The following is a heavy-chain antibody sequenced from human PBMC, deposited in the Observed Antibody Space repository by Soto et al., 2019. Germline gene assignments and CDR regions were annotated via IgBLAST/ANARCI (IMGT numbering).Heavy chain of an antibody. D-gene: IGHD2-2*01. J-gene: IGHJ4*02. V-gene: IGHV3-48*04. CDR3: AKGRGYCSSTSCYVGSDY. Sequence: GGSLRLSCAASGFTFSSFHMNWVRQAPGRGLEWVAYITSSSDTIYYSDSVKGRFTISRDNSKNTLYLQMNSLRAEDTAVYYCAKGRGYCSSTSCYVGSDYWGQGTLVTVSS. CDR2: ITSSSDTI. CDR1: GFTFSSFH.